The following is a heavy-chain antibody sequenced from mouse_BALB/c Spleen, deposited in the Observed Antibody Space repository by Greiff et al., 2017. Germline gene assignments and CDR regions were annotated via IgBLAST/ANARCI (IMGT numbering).Heavy chain of an antibody. CDR2: INPYNDGT. V-gene: IGHV1-14*01. D-gene: IGHD1-1*01. Sequence: VQLKQSGPELVKPGASVKMSCKASGYTFTSYVMHWVKQKPGQGLEWIGYINPYNDGTKYNEKFKGKATLTSDKSSSTAYMELSSLTSEDSAVYYCARRTTVVATNAMDYWGQGTSVTVSS. J-gene: IGHJ4*01. CDR1: GYTFTSYV. CDR3: ARRTTVVATNAMDY.